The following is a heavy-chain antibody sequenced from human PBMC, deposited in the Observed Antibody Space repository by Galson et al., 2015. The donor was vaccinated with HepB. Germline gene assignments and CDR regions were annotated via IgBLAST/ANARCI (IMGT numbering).Heavy chain of an antibody. J-gene: IGHJ4*02. D-gene: IGHD4-23*01. CDR3: ARFRGDMTTVVTRGYFDY. V-gene: IGHV5-51*01. Sequence: QSGAEVKKPGESLKISCKGSGHSFTSYWIGWVRQMPGKGLEWMGIIYPGDSDTRYSPSFQGQVTISADKSISTAYLQWSSLKASDTAMYYCARFRGDMTTVVTRGYFDYWGQGTLVTVSS. CDR2: IYPGDSDT. CDR1: GHSFTSYW.